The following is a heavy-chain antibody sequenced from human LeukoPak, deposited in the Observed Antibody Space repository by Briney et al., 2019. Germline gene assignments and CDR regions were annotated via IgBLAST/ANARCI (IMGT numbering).Heavy chain of an antibody. J-gene: IGHJ2*01. CDR2: VRQDGKLK. CDR3: ARARGGSGWYEGWYFDL. CDR1: GFSISNYY. V-gene: IGHV3-30*02. D-gene: IGHD6-19*01. Sequence: GGSLRLSCVASGFSISNYYIHWVRQAPGKGLEWAASVRQDGKLKFYADSVKARFTISRDNSKNTLYLQMSSLRAEDTAVYYCARARGGSGWYEGWYFDLWGRGTLVTVSS.